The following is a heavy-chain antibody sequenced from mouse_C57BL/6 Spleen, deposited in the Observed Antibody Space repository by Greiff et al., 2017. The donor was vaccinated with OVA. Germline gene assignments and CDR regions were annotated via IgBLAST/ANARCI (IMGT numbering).Heavy chain of an antibody. J-gene: IGHJ2*01. CDR2: IDPSDSET. CDR3: ARQLRPYFDY. CDR1: GYPFTSYW. Sequence: QVQLQQPGAELVRPGSSVKLSCKASGYPFTSYWMHWVTQRPIQGLEWIGNIDPSDSETHYNQKFKDKATLTVDKSSSTAYMQLSSLTSEDSGVYYCARQLRPYFDYWGQGTTLTVSS. D-gene: IGHD3-2*02. V-gene: IGHV1-52*01.